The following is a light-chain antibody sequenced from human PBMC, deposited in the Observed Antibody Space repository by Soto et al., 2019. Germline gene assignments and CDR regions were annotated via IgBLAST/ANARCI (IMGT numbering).Light chain of an antibody. J-gene: IGKJ4*01. CDR3: QQRRHWPWLT. CDR2: DVF. Sequence: EIVLTQSTATLSLSPGERATLSCRASQSVNNYLAWYQQKPGQAPRVVIYDVFNRATGTPARFSDSGSGADLNLTLSSLEPQDFGVYYCQQRRHWPWLTFGGGTMVEIK. CDR1: QSVNNY. V-gene: IGKV3-11*01.